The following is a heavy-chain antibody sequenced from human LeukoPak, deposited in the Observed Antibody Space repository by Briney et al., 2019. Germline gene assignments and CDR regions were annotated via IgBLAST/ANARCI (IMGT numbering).Heavy chain of an antibody. Sequence: SETLSLTCAVYGGSFSGYYWSWIRQPPGKGLEWIGYISYTGHTNYNPSLKSRVTISIDTSKNHFSLQLTSVTAADTAVYFCARDDYRGVTNFDPWGQGTLVTVSS. V-gene: IGHV4-59*01. D-gene: IGHD3-10*01. CDR2: ISYTGHT. CDR1: GGSFSGYY. J-gene: IGHJ5*02. CDR3: ARDDYRGVTNFDP.